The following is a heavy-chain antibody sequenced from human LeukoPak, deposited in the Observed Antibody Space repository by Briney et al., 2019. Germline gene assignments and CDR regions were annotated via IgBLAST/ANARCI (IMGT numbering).Heavy chain of an antibody. J-gene: IGHJ3*02. V-gene: IGHV1-69*10. Sequence: SVKVSCKASGGTFSSYAISWVRQAPGQGLEWMGGIIPILGIANYAQKFQGRVTITADKSTSTAYMELSSLRSEDTAVYYCARAGAVAGTYDAFDIWGQGTMVTVSS. CDR1: GGTFSSYA. D-gene: IGHD6-19*01. CDR3: ARAGAVAGTYDAFDI. CDR2: IIPILGIA.